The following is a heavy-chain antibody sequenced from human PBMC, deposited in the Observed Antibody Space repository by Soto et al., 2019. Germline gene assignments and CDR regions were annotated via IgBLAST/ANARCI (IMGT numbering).Heavy chain of an antibody. CDR2: ISGSGGST. J-gene: IGHJ5*02. CDR3: AKIGGSGPTRVGWFDP. Sequence: EVQLLESGGGLVQPGGSLRLSCAASGFTFSSYAMSWVRQAPGKGLEWVSAISGSGGSTYYADSVKGRFTISRDNSKNTLYLQMNSLRAEDTAVYYCAKIGGSGPTRVGWFDPWGQGTLVTVSS. D-gene: IGHD1-7*01. V-gene: IGHV3-23*01. CDR1: GFTFSSYA.